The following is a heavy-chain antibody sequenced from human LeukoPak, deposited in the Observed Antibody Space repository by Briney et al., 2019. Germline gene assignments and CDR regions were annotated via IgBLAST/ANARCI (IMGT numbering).Heavy chain of an antibody. D-gene: IGHD2-21*02. Sequence: ASVKVSCKASGYTFTSYYMHWVRQAPGQGLEWMGIINPSGGSTSYAQKFQGRVTMTRDTSTSTVYMELSSLRSEDTAVYYCASAVLSGLSRVVVTATALDYWGQGTLVTVPS. J-gene: IGHJ4*02. CDR2: INPSGGST. V-gene: IGHV1-46*01. CDR3: ASAVLSGLSRVVVTATALDY. CDR1: GYTFTSYY.